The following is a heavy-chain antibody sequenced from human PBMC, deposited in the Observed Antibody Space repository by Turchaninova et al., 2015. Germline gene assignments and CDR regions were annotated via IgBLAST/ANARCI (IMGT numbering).Heavy chain of an antibody. CDR3: VAGSTP. CDR2: IDPKNCDT. D-gene: IGHD1-1*01. Sequence: QERLVQSGAEVKEPGASVSVSCEASGYDFTAFYIHWLRQAPGQGLEWMGWIDPKNCDTHSAPKFQGRVSMNRDTSITTAFMELRSLRPDDTGMYFCVAGSTPWGQGTMVTVSS. CDR1: GYDFTAFY. V-gene: IGHV1-2*02. J-gene: IGHJ3*01.